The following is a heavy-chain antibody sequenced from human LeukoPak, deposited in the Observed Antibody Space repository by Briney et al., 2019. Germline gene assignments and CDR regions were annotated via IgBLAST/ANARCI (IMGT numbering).Heavy chain of an antibody. CDR2: TYSGGTT. D-gene: IGHD1-26*01. Sequence: GGSLRLSCAASGFSVSSTSVSWVRQAPGKGLEWVSVTYSGGTTYYADSVKGRFTISRDDSTNTLYLQMNSLRAEDSAVYYCARVSTIVGSTNALDYWGQGTLVTDSS. J-gene: IGHJ4*02. V-gene: IGHV3-53*01. CDR1: GFSVSSTS. CDR3: ARVSTIVGSTNALDY.